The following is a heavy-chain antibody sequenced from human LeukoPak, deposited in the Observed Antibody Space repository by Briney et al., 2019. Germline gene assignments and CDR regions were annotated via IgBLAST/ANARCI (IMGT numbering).Heavy chain of an antibody. CDR2: IIPILGIA. CDR3: ARARISIAARPSLGCSGGSCYLDY. V-gene: IGHV1-69*04. D-gene: IGHD2-15*01. CDR1: GGTFSSYA. J-gene: IGHJ4*02. Sequence: GASVKVSCKASGGTFSSYAISWVRQAPGQGLEWMGRIIPILGIANYAQKFQGRVTITTDESTSTAYMELSSLRSEDTAVYYCARARISIAARPSLGCSGGSCYLDYWGQGTLVTVSS.